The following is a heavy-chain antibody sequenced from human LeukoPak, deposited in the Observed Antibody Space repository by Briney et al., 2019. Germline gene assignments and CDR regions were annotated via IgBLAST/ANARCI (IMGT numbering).Heavy chain of an antibody. CDR2: FDPEDGET. J-gene: IGHJ5*02. D-gene: IGHD6-13*01. Sequence: ASVKVSCKVSGYTLTELSMHWVRQAPGKGLEWMGGFDPEDGETIYAQKFQGRVTMTEDTSTDTAYMELSSLRSEDTAVYYCFVGPTAMHDSSSWYLNWFDPWGQGTLVTVSS. CDR1: GYTLTELS. V-gene: IGHV1-24*01. CDR3: FVGPTAMHDSSSWYLNWFDP.